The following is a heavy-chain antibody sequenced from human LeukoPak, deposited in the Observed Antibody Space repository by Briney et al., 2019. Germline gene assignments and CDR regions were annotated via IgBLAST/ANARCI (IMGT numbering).Heavy chain of an antibody. Sequence: PGGSLRLSCAASGFTFSSYAMHWVRQAPGKGLEWIGEINHSGSTNYNPSLKSRVTISVDTSKNQFSLKLSSVTAADTAVYYCARGTRRYYDFWSGYYTHYFDYWGQGTLVTVSS. D-gene: IGHD3-3*01. CDR1: GFTFSSYA. J-gene: IGHJ4*02. CDR2: INHSGST. CDR3: ARGTRRYYDFWSGYYTHYFDY. V-gene: IGHV4-34*01.